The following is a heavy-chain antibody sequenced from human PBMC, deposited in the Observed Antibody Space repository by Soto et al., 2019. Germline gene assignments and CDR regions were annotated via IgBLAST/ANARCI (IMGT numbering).Heavy chain of an antibody. D-gene: IGHD6-13*01. V-gene: IGHV1-69*02. CDR3: ASEQTLYWFDP. CDR1: GGTFSSYT. Sequence: ASVKVSCKASGGTFSSYTISWVRQAPGQGLEWMGRIIPILGIANYAQKFQGRVTITADKSTSTAYMELSSLRSEDTAVYYCASEQTLYWFDPWGQGTLVTVSS. J-gene: IGHJ5*02. CDR2: IIPILGIA.